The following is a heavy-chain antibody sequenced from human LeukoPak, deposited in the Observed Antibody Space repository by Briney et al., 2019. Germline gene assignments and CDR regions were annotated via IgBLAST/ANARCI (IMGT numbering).Heavy chain of an antibody. CDR3: ARDWWSYDYVWGSYRYTFYFDY. J-gene: IGHJ4*02. CDR2: IIPIFGTA. D-gene: IGHD3-16*02. Sequence: SVTVSCKASGGTFSSYAISWVRQAPGQGLEWMGGIIPIFGTANYAQKFQGRVTITADESTSIAYMELSSLRSEDTAVYYCARDWWSYDYVWGSYRYTFYFDYWGQGTLVTVSS. V-gene: IGHV1-69*13. CDR1: GGTFSSYA.